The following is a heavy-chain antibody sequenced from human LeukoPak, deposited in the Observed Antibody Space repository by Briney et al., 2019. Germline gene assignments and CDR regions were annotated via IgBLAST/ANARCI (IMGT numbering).Heavy chain of an antibody. D-gene: IGHD3-22*01. V-gene: IGHV1-2*02. CDR3: ARATIRVFYDSSGSFDS. J-gene: IGHJ4*02. Sequence: ASVKVSCKASGYTFTGYYMHWARQAPGQGLEWMGWINPKTGGTNYAQNFQGRVTMTRDTSITTTYMELRRLRSDDTAVYYCARATIRVFYDSSGSFDSWGQGTLVTVSS. CDR2: INPKTGGT. CDR1: GYTFTGYY.